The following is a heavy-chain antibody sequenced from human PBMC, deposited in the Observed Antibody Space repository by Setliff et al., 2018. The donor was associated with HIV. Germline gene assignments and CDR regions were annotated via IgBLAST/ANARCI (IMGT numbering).Heavy chain of an antibody. CDR2: ITHDGSSK. Sequence: RGSLRLSCAASGFTFSSYTMHWVRQAPGKGLEWVAVITHDGSSKYYADSVKGRFTISRDNSKNTLYLQMNSLRTEDTAVYYCAKNARDYYYYYMDVWGKGTTVTVSS. CDR1: GFTFSSYT. J-gene: IGHJ6*03. CDR3: AKNARDYYYYYMDV. V-gene: IGHV3-30*01.